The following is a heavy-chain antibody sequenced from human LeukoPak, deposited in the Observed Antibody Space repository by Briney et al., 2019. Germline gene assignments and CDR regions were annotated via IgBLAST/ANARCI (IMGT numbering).Heavy chain of an antibody. D-gene: IGHD6-13*01. CDR3: VREAAAGYYFDY. CDR1: GFSFSDYN. Sequence: AGGSLRLSCAVSGFSFSDYNVHWVRQAPGRGLVWVSRISSDGSTTNYADSVKGRFTMSRDNAKNTLYLQMNSLRVEDTAVYYCVREAAAGYYFDYWGQGTLVPVSS. V-gene: IGHV3-74*01. CDR2: ISSDGSTT. J-gene: IGHJ4*02.